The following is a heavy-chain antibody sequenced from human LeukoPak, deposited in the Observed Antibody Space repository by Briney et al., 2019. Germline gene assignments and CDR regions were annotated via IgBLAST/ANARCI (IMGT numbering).Heavy chain of an antibody. CDR1: GGTFSSYA. CDR3: ARVEGANSFDY. Sequence: GASVKVSCKASGGTFSSYAISWVRQAPGQGLEWMGGIIPIFGTADYAQKFQGRVTITTDESTSTAYMELSSLRSEDTAVYYCARVEGANSFDYWGQGTLVTVSS. CDR2: IIPIFGTA. J-gene: IGHJ4*02. V-gene: IGHV1-69*05. D-gene: IGHD1-26*01.